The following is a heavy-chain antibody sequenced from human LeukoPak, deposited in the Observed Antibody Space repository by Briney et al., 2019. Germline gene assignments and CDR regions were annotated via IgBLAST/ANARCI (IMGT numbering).Heavy chain of an antibody. CDR1: GGSIRSYY. Sequence: WETLSLTCTVSGGSIRSYYWSWIRQSPGKGLESIGYIYYSGSTNYNPSLKSRVTMSVDTTKNQFSLKMRSVTAADTAVYYCAGGSYYNGLGYWGQGTLVTVSS. D-gene: IGHD3-10*01. J-gene: IGHJ4*02. CDR3: AGGSYYNGLGY. CDR2: IYYSGST. V-gene: IGHV4-59*01.